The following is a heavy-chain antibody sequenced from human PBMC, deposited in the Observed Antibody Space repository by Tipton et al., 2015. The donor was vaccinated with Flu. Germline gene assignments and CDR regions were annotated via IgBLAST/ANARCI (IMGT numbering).Heavy chain of an antibody. J-gene: IGHJ4*02. CDR2: ISAYNGNT. V-gene: IGHV1-18*01. Sequence: VQSGAEVKKPGASVKVSCKASGYTFTSYGISWVRQAPGQGLEWMGWISAYNGNTNYAQKLQGRVTMATDTSTSIAYMELRSLRSDDTAVYYCARDRPGYYDSSGYYRYFDYWGQGTLVTVSS. CDR1: GYTFTSYG. CDR3: ARDRPGYYDSSGYYRYFDY. D-gene: IGHD3-22*01.